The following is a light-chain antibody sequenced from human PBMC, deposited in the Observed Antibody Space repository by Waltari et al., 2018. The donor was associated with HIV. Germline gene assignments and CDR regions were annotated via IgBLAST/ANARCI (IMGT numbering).Light chain of an antibody. CDR3: QQSYITPLT. V-gene: IGKV1-39*01. J-gene: IGKJ4*01. Sequence: DIQLTQSPSSVGASIGDRISITCRASQTIGNSLAWYQQKPGQAPKLLIDSASSLQSGAQSRFSGSGSGTDFTLTISSLQPEDFATYYCQQSYITPLTFGGGTKVEIK. CDR1: QTIGNS. CDR2: SAS.